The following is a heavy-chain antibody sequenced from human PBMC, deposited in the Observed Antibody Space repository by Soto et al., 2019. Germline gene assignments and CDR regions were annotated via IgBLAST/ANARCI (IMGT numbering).Heavy chain of an antibody. D-gene: IGHD1-1*01. CDR3: ARVSTTGTIRYYYYMDV. Sequence: ASVKVSCKASGYTFTSYDINWVRQATGQGLEWMGWMNPNSGNTGYAQKFQGRVNMTRNTSISPAYMELSSLRSEDTAVYYCARVSTTGTIRYYYYMDVWGKGTTVTVSS. J-gene: IGHJ6*03. V-gene: IGHV1-8*01. CDR2: MNPNSGNT. CDR1: GYTFTSYD.